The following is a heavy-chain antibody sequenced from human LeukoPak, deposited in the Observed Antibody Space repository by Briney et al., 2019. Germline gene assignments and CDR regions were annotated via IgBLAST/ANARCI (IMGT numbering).Heavy chain of an antibody. Sequence: GGSLRLSCAASGFTVSSNYMTWVRQAPGKGLEWVSVISIPGSITYADSVKGRFTTTRDNSKNTLYLQMNSLRADDTAVYYCARDKGSSWSDAFDIWGRGTMVTVSS. CDR3: ARDKGSSWSDAFDI. D-gene: IGHD6-13*01. CDR2: ISIPGSI. CDR1: GFTVSSNY. V-gene: IGHV3-53*01. J-gene: IGHJ3*02.